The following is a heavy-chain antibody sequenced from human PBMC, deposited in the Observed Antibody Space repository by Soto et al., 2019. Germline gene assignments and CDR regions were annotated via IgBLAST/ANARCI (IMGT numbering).Heavy chain of an antibody. Sequence: QVQLVQSGAEVKKPGASVKVSCKASGYTFTSYGISWVRQAPGQGLEWMGWISAYNGNTHYAQKLQGGVTMPTDTSTSSAYMELRSLRSDDTAVYYCARGLGDDYIWGSYRYNYWGLGTLVTVSS. CDR3: ARGLGDDYIWGSYRYNY. CDR2: ISAYNGNT. V-gene: IGHV1-18*01. CDR1: GYTFTSYG. D-gene: IGHD3-16*02. J-gene: IGHJ4*02.